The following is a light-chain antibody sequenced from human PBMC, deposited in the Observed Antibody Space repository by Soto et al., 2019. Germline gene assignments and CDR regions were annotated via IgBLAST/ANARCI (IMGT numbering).Light chain of an antibody. CDR3: ISYTDRQSYL. V-gene: IGLV2-14*03. CDR1: SSDIGSYDH. Sequence: QSLLTQPASLSGSPGQSITISCSGTSSDIGSYDHVAWYQQFPGKSPKLIIYAVSDRPSGVSDRFSGSKSGISASLTISGLQTEDEADYYCISYTDRQSYLYGTGTKVNVL. CDR2: AVS. J-gene: IGLJ1*01.